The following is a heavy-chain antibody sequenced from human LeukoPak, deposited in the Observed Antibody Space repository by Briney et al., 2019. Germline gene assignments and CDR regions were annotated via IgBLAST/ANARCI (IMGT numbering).Heavy chain of an antibody. Sequence: GGSLRLSCAASGFTFSSYWMSWVRRAPGKGLEWVANIKQDGSEKYYVDSVKGRFTISRDNAKNSLYLQMKSLRAEDTAVYYCTRDPRRLDYWGQGTLVTVSS. J-gene: IGHJ4*02. CDR2: IKQDGSEK. V-gene: IGHV3-7*03. CDR1: GFTFSSYW. CDR3: TRDPRRLDY.